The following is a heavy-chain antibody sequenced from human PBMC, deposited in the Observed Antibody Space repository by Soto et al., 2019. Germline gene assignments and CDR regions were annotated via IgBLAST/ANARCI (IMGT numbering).Heavy chain of an antibody. V-gene: IGHV4-39*01. CDR1: GGSISSSSYY. J-gene: IGHJ4*02. CDR2: IYYSGST. Sequence: QLQLQESGPGLVKPSETLSLTCTVSGGSISSSSYYWGWIRQPPGKGLEWIGSIYYSGSTYYNPSLKSRVTISVDTSKNQFSLKLSSVTAADTAVYYCAGVVVAATLISIDYWGQGTLVTVSS. CDR3: AGVVVAATLISIDY. D-gene: IGHD2-15*01.